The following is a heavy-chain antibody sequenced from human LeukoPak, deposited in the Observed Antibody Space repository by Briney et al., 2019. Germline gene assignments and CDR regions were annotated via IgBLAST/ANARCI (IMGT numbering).Heavy chain of an antibody. CDR1: GFTVSSNY. CDR3: AKAGYYYGSGSEH. J-gene: IGHJ1*01. CDR2: ISGSGGST. D-gene: IGHD3-10*01. Sequence: GGSLRLSCAASGFTVSSNYMSWVRQAPGKGLEWVSAISGSGGSTYYADSVKGRFTISRDNSKNTLYLQMNSLRAEDTAVYYCAKAGYYYGSGSEHWGQGTLVTVSS. V-gene: IGHV3-23*01.